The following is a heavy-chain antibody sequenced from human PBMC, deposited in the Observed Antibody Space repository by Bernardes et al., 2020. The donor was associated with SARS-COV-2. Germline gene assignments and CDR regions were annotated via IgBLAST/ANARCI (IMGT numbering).Heavy chain of an antibody. CDR2: INSGGSAV. CDR1: GFTFSSYE. V-gene: IGHV3-48*03. J-gene: IGHJ4*02. CDR3: ARERGREFDY. D-gene: IGHD2-15*01. Sequence: GGSLRLSCAASGFTFSSYEINWVRQAPGKGLEWVSYINSGGSAVRYADSVKGRFTISRHHAKNSLYLQMDSLRAEDTGVYYCARERGREFDYWGQGTLVTVSS.